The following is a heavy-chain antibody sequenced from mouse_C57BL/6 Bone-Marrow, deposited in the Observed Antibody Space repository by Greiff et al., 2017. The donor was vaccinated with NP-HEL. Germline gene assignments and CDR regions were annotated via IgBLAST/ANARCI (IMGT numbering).Heavy chain of an antibody. D-gene: IGHD4-1*01. Sequence: EVKVVESGGGLVQSGRSLRLSCATSGFTFSDFYMEWVRQAPGKGLEWIAASRNKANDYTTEYSASVKGRFIVSRDTSQSILYLQMNALRAEDTAIYYCARDPANWSDWYFDVWGTGTTVTVSS. CDR2: SRNKANDYTT. CDR3: ARDPANWSDWYFDV. V-gene: IGHV7-1*01. CDR1: GFTFSDFY. J-gene: IGHJ1*03.